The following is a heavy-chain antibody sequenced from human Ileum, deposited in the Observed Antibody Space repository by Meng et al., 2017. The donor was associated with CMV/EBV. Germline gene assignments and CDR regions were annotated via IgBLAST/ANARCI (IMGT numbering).Heavy chain of an antibody. D-gene: IGHD1-1*01. V-gene: IGHV3-23*01. Sequence: SGSDLSKFSRSWVRPAPGKGLEWVSSFSASGRIDSAASVKGRFVISRDIATSTLYLQITSLRGDDTAIYFCAKDEGAGGTTFFDHWGQGTLVTVSS. CDR2: FSASGRI. CDR1: GSDLSKFS. J-gene: IGHJ4*02. CDR3: AKDEGAGGTTFFDH.